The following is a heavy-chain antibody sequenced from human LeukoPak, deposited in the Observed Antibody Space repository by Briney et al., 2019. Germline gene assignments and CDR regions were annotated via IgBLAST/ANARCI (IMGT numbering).Heavy chain of an antibody. CDR1: GYTFTSYG. V-gene: IGHV1-18*01. J-gene: IGHJ3*02. CDR2: ISAYNGNT. CDR3: ARSNGGGYQRSYDFWSGYAAFDI. Sequence: WASVKVSCKASGYTFTSYGISWVRQAPGQGLEWMGWISAYNGNTNYAQKLQGRVTMTTDTSTSTAYMELRSLRSDDTAVYYCARSNGGGYQRSYDFWSGYAAFDIWGQGTMVTVSS. D-gene: IGHD3-3*01.